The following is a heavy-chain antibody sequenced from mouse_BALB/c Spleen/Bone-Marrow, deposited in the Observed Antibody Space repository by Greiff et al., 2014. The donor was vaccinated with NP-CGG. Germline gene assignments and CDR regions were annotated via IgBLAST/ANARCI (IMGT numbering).Heavy chain of an antibody. CDR1: GYTFTEST. CDR3: ARHEVRYGEGYDAMDY. V-gene: IGHV1-62-2*01. D-gene: IGHD2-14*01. Sequence: LVESGASVKLSCKASGYTFTESTIHWVKQRSGRGLEWLGWFYPGSGSIKYNEKFKDKATLTADKSSSTVYMELSRLTSEEAAVYFGARHEVRYGEGYDAMDYWGQGTSVTVSS. CDR2: FYPGSGSI. J-gene: IGHJ4*01.